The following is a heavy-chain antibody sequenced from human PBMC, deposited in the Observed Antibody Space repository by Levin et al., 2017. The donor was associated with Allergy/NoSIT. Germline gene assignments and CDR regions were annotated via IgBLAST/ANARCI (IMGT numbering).Heavy chain of an antibody. D-gene: IGHD6-19*01. V-gene: IGHV3-21*01. CDR3: ARDQGSGWSNQPIDY. Sequence: GGSLRLSCAASGFTFSSYSMTWVRQAPGKGLEWVSSISSSSSYIYYADSVKGRFTISRDNAKNSLYLQMNSLRAEDTAVYYCARDQGSGWSNQPIDYWGQGTLVTVSS. CDR1: GFTFSSYS. CDR2: ISSSSSYI. J-gene: IGHJ4*02.